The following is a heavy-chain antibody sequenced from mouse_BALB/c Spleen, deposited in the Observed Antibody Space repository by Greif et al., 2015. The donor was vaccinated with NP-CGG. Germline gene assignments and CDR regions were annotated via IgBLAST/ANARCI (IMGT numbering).Heavy chain of an antibody. D-gene: IGHD1-1*01. CDR1: GFAFSSYD. J-gene: IGHJ3*01. CDR2: ISSGGGST. Sequence: EVQVVESGGGLVKPGGSLKLSCAASGFAFSSYDMSWVRQTPEKRLEWVAYISSGGGSTYYPDTVKGRFTISRDNAKNTLYLQMSSLKSEDTAMYYCARAYGSSWFAYWGQGTLVTVSA. V-gene: IGHV5-12-1*01. CDR3: ARAYGSSWFAY.